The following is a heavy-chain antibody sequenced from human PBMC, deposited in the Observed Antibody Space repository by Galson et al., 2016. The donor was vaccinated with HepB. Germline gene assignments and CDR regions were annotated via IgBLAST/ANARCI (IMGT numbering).Heavy chain of an antibody. J-gene: IGHJ3*02. CDR2: ISASGGSK. D-gene: IGHD4-17*01. CDR1: GFTFSSYA. CDR3: AKDRLSGHGDYSWGIFDI. Sequence: SLRLSCAASGFTFSSYATSWVRQAPGKGLEWVSGISASGGSKTYADSVRGRFIISRDNSNNKLFLQMNSLTTEDTAIYFCAKDRLSGHGDYSWGIFDIWGRGTEVTVSS. V-gene: IGHV3-23*01.